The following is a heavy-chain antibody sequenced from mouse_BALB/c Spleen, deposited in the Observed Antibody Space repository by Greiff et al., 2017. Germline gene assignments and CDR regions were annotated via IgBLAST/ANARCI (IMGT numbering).Heavy chain of an antibody. CDR3: ARAGLGWLLVY. Sequence: EVKLVESGAELVKPGASVKLSCTASGFNIKDTYMHWVKQRPEQGLEWIGRIDPANGNTKYDPKFQGKATITADTSSNTAYLQLSSLTSEDTAVYYCARAGLGWLLVYWGQGTTLTVSS. CDR2: IDPANGNT. CDR1: GFNIKDTY. D-gene: IGHD2-3*01. J-gene: IGHJ2*01. V-gene: IGHV14-3*02.